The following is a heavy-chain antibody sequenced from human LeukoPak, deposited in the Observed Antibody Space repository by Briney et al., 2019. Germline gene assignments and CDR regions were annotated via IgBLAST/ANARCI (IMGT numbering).Heavy chain of an antibody. D-gene: IGHD1-26*01. V-gene: IGHV3-33*01. J-gene: IGHJ4*02. Sequence: GGSLRLSCAASGFTFSTYGMHWVRQAQGKGLEWVALTWYDGSNKNYADSVKGRFTISRDNSKNTLYLQMNSLRADDTAVYHCARDSGSYLQPTDYWGQGTLVTVSS. CDR1: GFTFSTYG. CDR3: ARDSGSYLQPTDY. CDR2: TWYDGSNK.